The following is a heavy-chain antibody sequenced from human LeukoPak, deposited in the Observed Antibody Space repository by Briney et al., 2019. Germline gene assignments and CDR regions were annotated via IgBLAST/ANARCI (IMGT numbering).Heavy chain of an antibody. Sequence: ASVKVSCKASGYTFTSYGISGVRQAPGQGLEGMGLIDTNTGNPTYAQGFTGRFVFALDTSVSTAYLQISSLKAADTAVYYCARGAPIWFGEFATFNWFDPWGQGTLVTVSS. CDR1: GYTFTSYG. V-gene: IGHV7-4-1*02. D-gene: IGHD3-10*01. CDR3: ARGAPIWFGEFATFNWFDP. CDR2: IDTNTGNP. J-gene: IGHJ5*02.